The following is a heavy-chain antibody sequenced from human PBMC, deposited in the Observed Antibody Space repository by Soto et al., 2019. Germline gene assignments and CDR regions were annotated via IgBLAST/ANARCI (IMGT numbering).Heavy chain of an antibody. V-gene: IGHV3-23*01. D-gene: IGHD2-2*01. CDR1: GFTFSSYA. CDR2: INGGGDTT. CDR3: AKLICSTNCYDY. Sequence: PGGSLRLSCTASGFTFSSYAMSWVRQAPGKWLEWVSPINGGGDTTNYADSVKCRFTISRDNSKNTMYLQMNSLRAEDTALYCCAKLICSTNCYDYWGQGNLVTVCS. J-gene: IGHJ4*02.